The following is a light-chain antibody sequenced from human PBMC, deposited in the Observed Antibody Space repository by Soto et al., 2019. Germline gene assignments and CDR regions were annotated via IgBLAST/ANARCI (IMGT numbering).Light chain of an antibody. J-gene: IGLJ3*02. V-gene: IGLV2-23*02. Sequence: QSALTQPASVSGSPGQSITISCTGTSSDVGGYYYVSWYQHHPGKAPKLMIYQVSNRPSGVSNRFSGSKSGNTASLTISGLQAEDEADYYCCSYAGSSTWVFGGGTKLTVL. CDR2: QVS. CDR3: CSYAGSSTWV. CDR1: SSDVGGYYY.